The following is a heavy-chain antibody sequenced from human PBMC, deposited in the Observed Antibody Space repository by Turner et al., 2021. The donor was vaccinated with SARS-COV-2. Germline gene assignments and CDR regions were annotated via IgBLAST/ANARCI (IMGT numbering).Heavy chain of an antibody. V-gene: IGHV1-2*02. J-gene: IGHJ3*02. Sequence: QVQLVQSGAEVKKPGASVKFSCKASGYPFTGYYMHWVRQAPGQGLEWMGWINPNSGGTNDAQKFQGRVTMTRDTSISTAYMELSRLRSDDTAVYYCARGGLYYYDSSAYYGDAFDIWGQGTMVTVSS. CDR3: ARGGLYYYDSSAYYGDAFDI. D-gene: IGHD3-22*01. CDR2: INPNSGGT. CDR1: GYPFTGYY.